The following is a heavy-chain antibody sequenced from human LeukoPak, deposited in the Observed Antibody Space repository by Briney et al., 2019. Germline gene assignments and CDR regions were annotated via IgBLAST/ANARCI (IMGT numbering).Heavy chain of an antibody. D-gene: IGHD2-21*01. Sequence: GGSLPLSWAASGCSLTDYWVGWVRQHPAKGLEFVANMNPDGSVRNYMDFVKGRFTISRDNAKNSLYLQMNSLRAEDTALYYCAKDIQARGSHYYGMDVWGQGTTVTVSS. J-gene: IGHJ6*02. CDR2: MNPDGSVR. CDR3: AKDIQARGSHYYGMDV. V-gene: IGHV3-7*03. CDR1: GCSLTDYW.